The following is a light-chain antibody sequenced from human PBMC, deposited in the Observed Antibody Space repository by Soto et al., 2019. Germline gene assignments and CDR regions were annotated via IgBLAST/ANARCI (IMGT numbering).Light chain of an antibody. CDR2: DSS. Sequence: IDLAHAPATFSFSPGETATLSFRASQNVDKFLAWYQQRPGQPPRLLIFDSSNRATGVPVRFSGSGSGTVFTLTIGSLEPEDSAVYYCQQRKNWPPITFGQGTRLEI. CDR3: QQRKNWPPIT. CDR1: QNVDKF. J-gene: IGKJ5*01. V-gene: IGKV3-11*01.